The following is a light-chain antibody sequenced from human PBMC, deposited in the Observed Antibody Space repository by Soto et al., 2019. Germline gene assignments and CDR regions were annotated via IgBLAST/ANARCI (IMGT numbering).Light chain of an antibody. CDR1: QSVTSSY. V-gene: IGKV3-20*01. CDR3: QHYGTSLSWT. J-gene: IGKJ1*01. Sequence: ETVLTQSPGTLSLSPGERATLSCRASQSVTSSYLAWYQQKPGQAPRLLIYGAFSRATGIPDRFSGSGSGTDFTLTISRLEPEDFAVYYCQHYGTSLSWTFGQGTKV. CDR2: GAF.